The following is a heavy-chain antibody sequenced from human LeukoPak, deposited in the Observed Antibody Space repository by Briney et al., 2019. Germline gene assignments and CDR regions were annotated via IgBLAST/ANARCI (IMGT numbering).Heavy chain of an antibody. V-gene: IGHV4-39*01. Sequence: PSETLSLTCTVSGGSISSSNYYRSWIRQPPGKGLEWIGGIYHTGSTHYNPSLKSRVTISVDTSKNQLSLRLSSVTAADTALYYCILGGKLDYWGQGILVSVSS. CDR2: IYHTGST. CDR1: GGSISSSNYY. CDR3: ILGGKLDY. D-gene: IGHD3-10*01. J-gene: IGHJ4*02.